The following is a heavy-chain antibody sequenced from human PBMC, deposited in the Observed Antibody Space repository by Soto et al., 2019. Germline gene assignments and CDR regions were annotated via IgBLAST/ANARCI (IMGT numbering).Heavy chain of an antibody. Sequence: QVQLVQSGAEVKKPGASVKVSCKASGYTFTSYYMHWVRQAPGQGLEWMGIINPSGGSTSYAQKFPGRVTMTRDTSTSTVYMELSSLRSEGTAVYYRARGYSRGWNPPPFDYWGQGTLVTVSS. CDR3: ARGYSRGWNPPPFDY. CDR1: GYTFTSYY. D-gene: IGHD6-19*01. J-gene: IGHJ4*02. V-gene: IGHV1-46*03. CDR2: INPSGGST.